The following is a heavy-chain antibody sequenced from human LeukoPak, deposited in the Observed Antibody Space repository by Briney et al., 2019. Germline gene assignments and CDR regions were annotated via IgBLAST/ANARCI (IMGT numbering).Heavy chain of an antibody. CDR3: ARDWYAAYCGGDCYSGYFDY. CDR1: GFRFSSFN. Sequence: PGGSLRLSCAASGFRFSSFNMNWFRQAPGKGLVWVSRINSDGSSTSYADSVKGRFTISRDNAKNTLYLQMNSLRAEDTAVYYCARDWYAAYCGGDCYSGYFDYWGQGTLVTVSS. V-gene: IGHV3-74*01. D-gene: IGHD2-21*02. J-gene: IGHJ4*02. CDR2: INSDGSST.